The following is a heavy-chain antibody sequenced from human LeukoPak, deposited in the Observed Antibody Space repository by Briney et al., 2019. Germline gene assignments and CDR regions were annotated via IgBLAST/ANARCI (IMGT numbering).Heavy chain of an antibody. J-gene: IGHJ6*02. CDR2: ISYDGSNK. CDR1: DFTFSSYA. D-gene: IGHD4-17*01. V-gene: IGHV3-30-3*01. CDR3: AGNGDLLLDYYYGMDV. Sequence: GRSLRLSCAASDFTFSSYAMHWVRQAPGKGLEWVAVISYDGSNKYYADSVKGRFTISRDNSKNTLYLQMNSLRAEDTAVYYCAGNGDLLLDYYYGMDVWGQGTTVTVSS.